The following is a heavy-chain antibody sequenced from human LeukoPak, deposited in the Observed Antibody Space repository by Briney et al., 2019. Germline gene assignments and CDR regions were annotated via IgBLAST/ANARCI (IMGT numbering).Heavy chain of an antibody. CDR1: GFTFSSYW. V-gene: IGHV3-7*01. CDR2: IKEDGSEK. Sequence: GGSLGLSCSASGFTFSSYWMNWVRQAPGKGLEWVANIKEDGSEKYYVDSVKGRFTISRDNAKNSLYLQMNSLRVEDTAVYYCARGRGMASYWGQGTLVTVSS. D-gene: IGHD5-24*01. CDR3: ARGRGMASY. J-gene: IGHJ4*02.